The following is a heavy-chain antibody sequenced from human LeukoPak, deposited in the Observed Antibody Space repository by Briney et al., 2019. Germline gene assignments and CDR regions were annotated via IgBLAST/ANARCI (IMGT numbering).Heavy chain of an antibody. CDR1: GLSFNTYA. Sequence: PGRSLRLSCVDSGLSFNTYAMHWVRQAPGKGLEWVAAISYDGSYTYYRDSVRGRFTISRDNSKNTMYLQMNSLRAEDMAMYYCARALDVRGKGTTVTVSS. CDR2: ISYDGSYT. CDR3: ARALDV. V-gene: IGHV3-30*04. J-gene: IGHJ6*04.